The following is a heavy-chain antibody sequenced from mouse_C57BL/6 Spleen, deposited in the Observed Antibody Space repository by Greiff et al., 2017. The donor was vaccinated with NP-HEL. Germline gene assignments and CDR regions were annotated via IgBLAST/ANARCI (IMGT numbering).Heavy chain of an antibody. J-gene: IGHJ3*01. Sequence: EVQLQQSGPELVKPGASVKISCKASGYTFTDYYMNWVKQSHGKSLEWIGDINPNNGGTSYNQKFKGKATLTVDKSSSTAYMELRSLTSEDSAVYYCARRQWDGSSYPFAYWGQVTLVTVSA. CDR3: ARRQWDGSSYPFAY. D-gene: IGHD1-1*01. V-gene: IGHV1-26*01. CDR2: INPNNGGT. CDR1: GYTFTDYY.